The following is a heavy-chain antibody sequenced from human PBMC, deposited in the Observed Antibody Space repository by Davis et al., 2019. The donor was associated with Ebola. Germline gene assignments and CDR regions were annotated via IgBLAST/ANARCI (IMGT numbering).Heavy chain of an antibody. J-gene: IGHJ5*02. Sequence: HSQTLSLTCAISGDSVSSNSAAWNWIRQYPSRGLEWLGRTYYRSKWYNDYAVSVKSRITINPDTSKNQFSLQLNSVTPEDTAVYYCARDVRWQWLPPGWFDPWGQGTLVTVSS. CDR2: TYYRSKWYN. CDR1: GDSVSSNSAA. CDR3: ARDVRWQWLPPGWFDP. V-gene: IGHV6-1*01. D-gene: IGHD6-19*01.